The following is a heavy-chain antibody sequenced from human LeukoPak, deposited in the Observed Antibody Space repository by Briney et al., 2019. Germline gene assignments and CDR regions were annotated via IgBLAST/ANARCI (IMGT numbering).Heavy chain of an antibody. Sequence: PGGSLRLSCSASGFTFSSFWMHWARHVPGKGLVWVSGVSSDGRITNYADFVKGRFTVSRDTAKNTLSLQMDSLRADDTAIYYCASSFRITGTTYYYWGQGTLVTVSS. CDR3: ASSFRITGTTYYY. V-gene: IGHV3-74*01. D-gene: IGHD1-20*01. CDR2: VSSDGRIT. J-gene: IGHJ4*02. CDR1: GFTFSSFW.